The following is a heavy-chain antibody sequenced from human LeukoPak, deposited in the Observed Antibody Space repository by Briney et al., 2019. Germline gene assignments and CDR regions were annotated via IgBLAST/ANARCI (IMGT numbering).Heavy chain of an antibody. D-gene: IGHD1-14*01. Sequence: GGSLRLSCAASGFTFSNAWMSWVRQAPGKGLEWVARIVVGGTTDYAAPVKGRFTISRDDSMNMLYLQTDSLKTGDTAMYYCATDVPSPLAQIDYWGQGTPVTVSS. J-gene: IGHJ4*02. V-gene: IGHV3-15*04. CDR3: ATDVPSPLAQIDY. CDR1: GFTFSNAW. CDR2: IVVGGTT.